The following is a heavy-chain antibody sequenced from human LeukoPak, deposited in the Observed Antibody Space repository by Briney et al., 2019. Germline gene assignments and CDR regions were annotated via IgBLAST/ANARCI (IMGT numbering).Heavy chain of an antibody. CDR1: GFTFSGYG. J-gene: IGHJ5*02. Sequence: PGRSLRLSCAASGFTFSGYGMHWVRQAPGKGLEWVAVIRYDGSNKYYADSVKGRFTISRDNSKNTLYLQMNSLRAEDTAVYYCASFITGTTSWGQGTLVTVSS. V-gene: IGHV3-33*01. D-gene: IGHD1-20*01. CDR2: IRYDGSNK. CDR3: ASFITGTTS.